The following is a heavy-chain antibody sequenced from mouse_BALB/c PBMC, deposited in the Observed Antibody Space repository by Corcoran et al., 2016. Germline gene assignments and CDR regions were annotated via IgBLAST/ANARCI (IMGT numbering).Heavy chain of an antibody. Sequence: EVQLQQSGADLVKPGASVKLSCTASGFNIKDTYMHWVKQRPEQGLEWIGRIDPANGNTKDDPKFQGKATITADTSSNTAYLQLSSLTSEDTAVYYCARWDWYFDVWGAGTTVTVSS. CDR3: ARWDWYFDV. CDR2: IDPANGNT. CDR1: GFNIKDTY. V-gene: IGHV14-3*02. J-gene: IGHJ1*01.